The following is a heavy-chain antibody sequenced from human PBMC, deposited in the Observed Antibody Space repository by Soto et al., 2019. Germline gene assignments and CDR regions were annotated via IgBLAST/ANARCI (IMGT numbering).Heavy chain of an antibody. Sequence: ASVKVSCKASGYTFTSYGISWVRQAPGQGLEWMGWISAYNGNTNYAQKLQGRVTMTTDTSTSTAYMELRSLRSDDTAVYYCARVAAVYGDYNWFDPWGQGTLVTVSS. CDR1: GYTFTSYG. CDR2: ISAYNGNT. V-gene: IGHV1-18*01. CDR3: ARVAAVYGDYNWFDP. J-gene: IGHJ5*02. D-gene: IGHD4-17*01.